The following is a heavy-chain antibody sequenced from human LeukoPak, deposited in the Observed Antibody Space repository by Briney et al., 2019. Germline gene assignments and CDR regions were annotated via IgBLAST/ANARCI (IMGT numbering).Heavy chain of an antibody. Sequence: GGSLRLSCAASGFTFSSYAMHWVRQAPGKGLEWVSYISSSGSTIYYADSVKGRFTISRDNAKNSLYLQMNSLRAEDTAVYYCARRRRATMVRDRGYFDYWGQGTLVTVSS. V-gene: IGHV3-48*04. CDR3: ARRRRATMVRDRGYFDY. D-gene: IGHD3-10*01. J-gene: IGHJ4*02. CDR2: ISSSGSTI. CDR1: GFTFSSYA.